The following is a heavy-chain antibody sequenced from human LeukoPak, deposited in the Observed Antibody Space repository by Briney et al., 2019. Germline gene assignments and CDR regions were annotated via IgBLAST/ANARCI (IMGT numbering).Heavy chain of an antibody. V-gene: IGHV3-21*01. CDR3: ANRATTMVRGVMGHYYYGMDV. CDR2: ISGSSSYI. D-gene: IGHD3-10*01. CDR1: GFTFSRYS. J-gene: IGHJ6*02. Sequence: PGGSLRLSCAVSGFTFSRYSMNWVRQAAGKGLGWVSSISGSSSYIYYADSVKSRFTISRDNSKNTLYLQMNSLTADAPAVYYCANRATTMVRGVMGHYYYGMDVWGQGTTVTVSS.